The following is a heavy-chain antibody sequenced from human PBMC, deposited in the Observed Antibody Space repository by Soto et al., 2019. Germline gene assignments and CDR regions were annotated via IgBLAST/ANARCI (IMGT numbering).Heavy chain of an antibody. J-gene: IGHJ4*02. Sequence: QLQLQESGPGLVKPSETLSLTCTVSGGSISSSSYYWGWIRQPPGKGLEWIGSIYYSGSTYYNPSLKSRVPISVDTSKNQFSLKLSSVTAADTAVYYCASPHSGYARDRDYWGQGTLVTVSS. V-gene: IGHV4-39*01. CDR2: IYYSGST. CDR1: GGSISSSSYY. CDR3: ASPHSGYARDRDY. D-gene: IGHD5-12*01.